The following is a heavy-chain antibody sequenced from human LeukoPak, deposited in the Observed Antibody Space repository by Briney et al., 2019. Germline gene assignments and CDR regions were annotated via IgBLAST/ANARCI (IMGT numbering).Heavy chain of an antibody. D-gene: IGHD2-15*01. V-gene: IGHV3-72*01. CDR1: GFTFSDYF. CDR2: IRNKANRYTI. J-gene: IGHJ4*02. Sequence: PGGSLRLSCATSGFTFSDYFMDWGRQAPGKGLEWVGRIRNKANRYTIDYAASVKGRFTISRDDSKNSLYLRMNSLTIEDTAVYYCVRATYCTGGSCYTGDYWGQGTLVTVSS. CDR3: VRATYCTGGSCYTGDY.